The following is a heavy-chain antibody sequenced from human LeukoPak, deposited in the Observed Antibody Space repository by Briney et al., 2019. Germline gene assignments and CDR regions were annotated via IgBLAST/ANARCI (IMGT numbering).Heavy chain of an antibody. Sequence: SETLSLTCTVSGGSISSGDHYWSWIRQPPGKGLEWIGYIYYSGSTYYNPSLKSRVTISVDTSKNQFSLKLSSVTAADTAVYYCASSLSGGTINYYMDVWGKGTTVTVSS. CDR1: GGSISSGDHY. V-gene: IGHV4-30-4*08. CDR2: IYYSGST. J-gene: IGHJ6*03. D-gene: IGHD5-12*01. CDR3: ASSLSGGTINYYMDV.